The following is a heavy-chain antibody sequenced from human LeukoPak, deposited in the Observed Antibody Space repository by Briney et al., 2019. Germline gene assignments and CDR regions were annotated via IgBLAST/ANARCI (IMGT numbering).Heavy chain of an antibody. D-gene: IGHD2-2*02. Sequence: ASVKVSCKASGYTFTGYYMHWVRQAPGQGLEWMGWINPNSGGTNYAQKFQGRVTMTRDTSISTAYMELSRLRSDDTAVYYCARDQGVVVVPAAIRAFYMDVWGKGTTVTVS. J-gene: IGHJ6*03. CDR2: INPNSGGT. V-gene: IGHV1-2*02. CDR3: ARDQGVVVVPAAIRAFYMDV. CDR1: GYTFTGYY.